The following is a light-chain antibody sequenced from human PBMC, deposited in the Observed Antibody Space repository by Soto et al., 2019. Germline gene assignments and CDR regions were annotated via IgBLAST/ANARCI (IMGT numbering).Light chain of an antibody. CDR2: WAS. CDR3: QQYYSTPA. V-gene: IGKV4-1*01. Sequence: EILMTQSPATLSASPGERATLSCRASQSIVTSLAWYQQKPGQPPKLLIYWASTRESGVPDRFSGSGSGTDFTLTISSLQAEDVAVYYCQQYYSTPAFGQGTKVEIK. J-gene: IGKJ1*01. CDR1: QSIVTS.